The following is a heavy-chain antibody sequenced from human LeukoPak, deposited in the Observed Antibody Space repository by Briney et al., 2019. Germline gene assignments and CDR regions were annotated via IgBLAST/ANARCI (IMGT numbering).Heavy chain of an antibody. V-gene: IGHV3-23*01. J-gene: IGHJ4*02. Sequence: GGSLRLSCAASGFSFSTYAMSWVRQALGQGLEWVSAISGSGKTYYPDSVKGRFTISRDNSKNTLFLQMNGLRAEDTAVYYCAKERDAKGYFDYWGQGTLVTVSS. CDR2: ISGSGKT. CDR3: AKERDAKGYFDY. CDR1: GFSFSTYA.